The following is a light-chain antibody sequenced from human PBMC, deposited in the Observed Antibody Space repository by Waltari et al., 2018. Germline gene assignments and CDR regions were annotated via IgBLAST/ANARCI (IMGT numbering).Light chain of an antibody. J-gene: IGKJ4*01. CDR3: QQYTEWPPLT. Sequence: EIVITQSPPTLSVSPGARVTLSCRASQSVKDHLAWYQQRPGQAPRLLIYGASTRATGIPARFSGSGFGTEFTLTSVSLQSEDFGVYYCQQYTEWPPLTFGGGTTVDIK. CDR1: QSVKDH. V-gene: IGKV3-15*01. CDR2: GAS.